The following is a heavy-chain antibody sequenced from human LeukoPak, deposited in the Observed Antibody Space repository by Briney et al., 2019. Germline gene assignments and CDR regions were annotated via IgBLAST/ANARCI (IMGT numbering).Heavy chain of an antibody. CDR2: ISSGGSTI. J-gene: IGHJ4*02. Sequence: GGSLRLSCAASGFTFSDYYMSWIRQAPGKGLGWVSYISSGGSTIYYADSVKGRFTISRDNAKNSLYLQVNSLRAEDTAVYYCARRYCSSTSCYGEGTEYYFDYWGQGTLVTVSS. V-gene: IGHV3-11*01. CDR3: ARRYCSSTSCYGEGTEYYFDY. D-gene: IGHD2-2*01. CDR1: GFTFSDYY.